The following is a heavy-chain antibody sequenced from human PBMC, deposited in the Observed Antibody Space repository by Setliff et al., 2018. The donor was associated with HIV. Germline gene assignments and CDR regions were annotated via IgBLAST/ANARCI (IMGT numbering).Heavy chain of an antibody. CDR3: ASRIYYYDTYRVLREEGFDP. CDR2: INHSGST. D-gene: IGHD3-22*01. Sequence: PSETLSLTCAVYGGSFSGYYWTWIRQPPGKGLEWIGDINHSGSTNYNPSLKRRVTISVDTSKNQFSLKLSSVTDADTAVYYCASRIYYYDTYRVLREEGFDPWGQGTLVTVSS. CDR1: GGSFSGYY. V-gene: IGHV4-34*01. J-gene: IGHJ5*02.